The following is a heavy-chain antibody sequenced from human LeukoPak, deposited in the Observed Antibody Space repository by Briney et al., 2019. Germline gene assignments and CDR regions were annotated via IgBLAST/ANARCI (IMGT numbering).Heavy chain of an antibody. CDR1: GFXXXTSW. CDR2: IKEDGSET. V-gene: IGHV3-7*01. J-gene: IGHJ4*02. CDR3: TKSLDY. Sequence: GFXXXTSWMDWVRHVPGKGLEWVANIKEDGSETYYVDSAKGRFTISRDNAKKSLYLQMDSLRVEDTAIYYCTKSLDYWGQGTLVTVSS.